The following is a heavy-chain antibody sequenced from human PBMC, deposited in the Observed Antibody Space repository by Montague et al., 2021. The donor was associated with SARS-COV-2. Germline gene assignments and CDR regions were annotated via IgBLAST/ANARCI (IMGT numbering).Heavy chain of an antibody. V-gene: IGHV4-39*07. Sequence: SETLSLTCTVSGGSISSSSYYWGWIRQPPGKGLEWIGSIYYSGSTXYNPSLKSRVTISVDTSKNQFSLKLSSVTAADRAVYYCARDLWVWLSVEGSFDYWGQGTLVTVSS. D-gene: IGHD5-12*01. CDR1: GGSISSSSYY. J-gene: IGHJ4*02. CDR3: ARDLWVWLSVEGSFDY. CDR2: IYYSGST.